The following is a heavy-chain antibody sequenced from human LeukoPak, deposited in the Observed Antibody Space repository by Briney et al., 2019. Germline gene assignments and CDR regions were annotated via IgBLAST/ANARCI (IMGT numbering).Heavy chain of an antibody. J-gene: IGHJ4*02. Sequence: GGSLRLSCAASGFTFSSYSMNWVRQAPGKGLEWVSYISSSSSTIYYADSVKGRFTISRDNAKNSLYLQMNSLRAEDTAVYYCARDPADYDILTGYYKTRYFDYWGQGTLVTVSS. CDR1: GFTFSSYS. V-gene: IGHV3-48*01. CDR3: ARDPADYDILTGYYKTRYFDY. CDR2: ISSSSSTI. D-gene: IGHD3-9*01.